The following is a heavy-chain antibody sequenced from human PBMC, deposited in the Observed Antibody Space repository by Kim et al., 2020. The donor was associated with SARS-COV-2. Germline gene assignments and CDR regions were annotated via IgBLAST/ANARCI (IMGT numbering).Heavy chain of an antibody. V-gene: IGHV3-15*01. CDR1: GFTFTGAC. J-gene: IGHJ4*02. D-gene: IGHD1-26*01. CDR3: ATDPPQVGGGEFED. Sequence: GGSLRLSCAASGFTFTGACMNWVRQAQGKGLEWVGAIITKKCGTSHYAAPVKGRFTISRDDSKNTIYLQMNSLMTEDTAMYYCATDPPQVGGGEFEDWGQGTLVTVSS. CDR2: IITKKCGTS.